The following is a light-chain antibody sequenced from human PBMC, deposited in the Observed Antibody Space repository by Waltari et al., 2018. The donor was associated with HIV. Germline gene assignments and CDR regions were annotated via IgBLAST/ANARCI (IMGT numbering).Light chain of an antibody. CDR3: AALDDSLIDQVV. Sequence: QSVLTQPPSASGTPGQRVTISCSGSSSNVGNNYVYWYQQLPGTAPTLLISINNQRPSGVPDLFSASKSGTSASLAISGLRSEDEADYYCAALDDSLIDQVVFGGGTKLTVL. J-gene: IGLJ2*01. V-gene: IGLV1-47*01. CDR1: SSNVGNNY. CDR2: INN.